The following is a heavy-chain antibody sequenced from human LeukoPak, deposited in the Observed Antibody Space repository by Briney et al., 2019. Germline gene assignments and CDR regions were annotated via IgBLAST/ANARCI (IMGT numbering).Heavy chain of an antibody. CDR1: DVSNKINY. Sequence: SETLSLTCTVSDVSNKINYWSWIRQSPGKGLEWIGHLTYTGSTNYSPSLKSRVTISMDTSKTHFSLNLNSVTAADSAVYYCATAREEYYDISTGSAGTFDFWGQGELVTVSS. V-gene: IGHV4-59*01. D-gene: IGHD3-9*01. J-gene: IGHJ4*02. CDR3: ATAREEYYDISTGSAGTFDF. CDR2: LTYTGST.